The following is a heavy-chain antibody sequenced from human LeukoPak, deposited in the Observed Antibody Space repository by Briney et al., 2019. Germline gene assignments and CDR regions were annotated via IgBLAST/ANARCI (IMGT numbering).Heavy chain of an antibody. Sequence: SETLSLTCTVSGGSISSSDYHWGWIRQPPGKGLEWIASIYYSGTTHYNPSHQSRVTMSVDTSKNQFSLKLSSVTAADTAVYYCARGGVRRQQLVLYYFDYWGQGTLVTVSS. V-gene: IGHV4-39*01. D-gene: IGHD6-13*01. CDR2: IYYSGTT. CDR1: GGSISSSDYH. CDR3: ARGGVRRQQLVLYYFDY. J-gene: IGHJ4*02.